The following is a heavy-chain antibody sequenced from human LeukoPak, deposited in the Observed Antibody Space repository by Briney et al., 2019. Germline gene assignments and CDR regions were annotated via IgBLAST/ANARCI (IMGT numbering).Heavy chain of an antibody. Sequence: PSETLSLTCAVYGGSFSGHYWSWIRQPPGKGLEWIGEINHSGSTNYNPSLKSRVTISVDTSKNQFSLKLSSVTAADTAVYYCARLGAGRGEDQEYQLWQYGMDVWGQGTTVTVSS. CDR3: ARLGAGRGEDQEYQLWQYGMDV. CDR2: INHSGST. CDR1: GGSFSGHY. J-gene: IGHJ6*02. V-gene: IGHV4-34*01. D-gene: IGHD2-2*01.